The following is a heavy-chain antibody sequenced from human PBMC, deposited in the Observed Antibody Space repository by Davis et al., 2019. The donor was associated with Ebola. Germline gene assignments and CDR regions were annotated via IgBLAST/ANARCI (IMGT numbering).Heavy chain of an antibody. CDR2: INPNSGGT. CDR1: GYTFTSYG. V-gene: IGHV1-2*02. Sequence: ASVKVSCKASGYTFTSYGISWVRQAPGQGLEWMGWINPNSGGTNYAQKFQGRVTMTRDTSISTAYMELSRLRSDDTAVYYCARDFTPTYYDPGYWGQGTLVTVAS. CDR3: ARDFTPTYYDPGY. D-gene: IGHD3-22*01. J-gene: IGHJ1*01.